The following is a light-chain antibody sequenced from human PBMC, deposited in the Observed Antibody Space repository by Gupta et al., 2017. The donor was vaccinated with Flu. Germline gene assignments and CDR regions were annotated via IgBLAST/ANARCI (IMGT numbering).Light chain of an antibody. CDR2: QDR. J-gene: IGLJ2*01. CDR3: QVWDSNTHVL. Sequence: SYELIQPPSVSVSPGQTASITCSGDRLGDKYACWYQQKPGQSPVLVIYQDRKRPSGIPERFSGSNSGNTATLTISGTQSMDEADYYCQVWDSNTHVLFGGGTKLTVL. V-gene: IGLV3-1*01. CDR1: RLGDKY.